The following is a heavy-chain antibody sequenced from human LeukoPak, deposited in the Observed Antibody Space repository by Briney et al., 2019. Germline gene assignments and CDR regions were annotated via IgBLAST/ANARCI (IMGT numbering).Heavy chain of an antibody. D-gene: IGHD2-21*01. CDR3: AKEFNRGLPDY. J-gene: IGHJ4*02. V-gene: IGHV3-30*18. CDR1: AFIFSGHW. CDR2: ISYDGSNE. Sequence: GGSLRLSCEGSAFIFSGHWMNWVRQAPGKGLEWVAVISYDGSNEYYADSVKGRFTISRDNSKNTLYLQMSSLRAEDTAVYYCAKEFNRGLPDYWGQGTLVTVPS.